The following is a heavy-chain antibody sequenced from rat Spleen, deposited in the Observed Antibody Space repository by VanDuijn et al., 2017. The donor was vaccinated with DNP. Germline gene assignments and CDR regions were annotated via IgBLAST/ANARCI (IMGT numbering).Heavy chain of an antibody. CDR2: STSGGRN. J-gene: IGHJ2*01. CDR1: GFTFSDYY. V-gene: IGHV5-25*01. D-gene: IGHD1-11*01. Sequence: EVRLVESGGGLVQPGRSLKLSCAASGFTFSDYYMAWVRQAPTKGLEWVASSTSGGRNYYSDSVTGRYTISRDNAKNTLYLQMNSLRSEDTATYYCARNYGGYRPWDYWGQGVMVTVSS. CDR3: ARNYGGYRPWDY.